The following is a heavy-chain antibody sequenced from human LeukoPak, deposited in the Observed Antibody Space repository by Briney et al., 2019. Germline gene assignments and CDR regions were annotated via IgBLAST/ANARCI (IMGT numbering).Heavy chain of an antibody. J-gene: IGHJ6*03. D-gene: IGHD1-26*01. CDR2: INPNSGGT. CDR3: ARDGTSIVGATGPLHYYYYMDV. Sequence: ASVKVSCKASGYTFTASGLCWVRQAPGQGLEWMGWINPNSGGTNYAQKFQGRVTMTRDTSISTAYMELSRLRSDDTAVYYCARDGTSIVGATGPLHYYYYMDVWGKGTTVTISS. CDR1: GYTFTASG. V-gene: IGHV1-2*02.